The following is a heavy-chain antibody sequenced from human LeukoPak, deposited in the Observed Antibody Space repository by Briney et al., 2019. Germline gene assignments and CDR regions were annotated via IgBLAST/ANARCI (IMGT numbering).Heavy chain of an antibody. J-gene: IGHJ4*02. CDR1: RFIFTNYW. Sequence: GGSLRLSCAASRFIFTNYWIHWVRQAPGKGLVWASHVNNDGSATSYADSVKGRFTISRDSAKNTVYLHMNSLRVEDTAVYYCTSFFETNWGQGTLVTVSS. V-gene: IGHV3-74*01. CDR2: VNNDGSAT. CDR3: TSFFETN. D-gene: IGHD2/OR15-2a*01.